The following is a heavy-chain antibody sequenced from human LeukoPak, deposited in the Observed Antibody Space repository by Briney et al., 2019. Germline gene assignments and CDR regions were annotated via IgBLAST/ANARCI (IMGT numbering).Heavy chain of an antibody. D-gene: IGHD3-3*01. CDR3: ARFSGFWSGSSAFDI. Sequence: SQTLSLTCTVSGGSISSGSYYWSWIRQPAGKGLEWIGRIHTSGSTNYNPSLKSRVTISVDTSKNQFSLKLSSVTAADTAVYYCARFSGFWSGSSAFDIWGQGQWSPSLQ. CDR2: IHTSGST. V-gene: IGHV4-61*02. J-gene: IGHJ3*02. CDR1: GGSISSGSYY.